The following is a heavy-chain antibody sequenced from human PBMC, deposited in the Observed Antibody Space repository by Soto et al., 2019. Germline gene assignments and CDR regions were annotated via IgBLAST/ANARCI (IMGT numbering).Heavy chain of an antibody. CDR2: ISSSSSYI. D-gene: IGHD3-22*01. Sequence: PGGSLRLSCAASGFTFSSYSMNWVRQAPGKGLEWVSSISSSSSYIYYADSVKGRFTISRDNAKNSLYLQMNSLRAEDTAVYYCARVGGYYYDSSGYYFLYGYFDYWGQGTLVTVSS. J-gene: IGHJ4*02. CDR3: ARVGGYYYDSSGYYFLYGYFDY. V-gene: IGHV3-21*01. CDR1: GFTFSSYS.